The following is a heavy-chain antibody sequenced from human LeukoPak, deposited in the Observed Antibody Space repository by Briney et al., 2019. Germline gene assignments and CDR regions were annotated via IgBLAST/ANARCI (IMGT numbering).Heavy chain of an antibody. J-gene: IGHJ4*02. CDR2: ILTAVKT. D-gene: IGHD6-19*01. CDR3: AREGYSSGWFRL. Sequence: PGGSLRLSCAASGFTVSSNFMSWVRQAPGKGLEWVSVILTAVKTYYADSVKGRFTISRDDSKNMVYLQVNSLRTEDTAVYFCAREGYSSGWFRLWGQGTLVTVSS. CDR1: GFTVSSNF. V-gene: IGHV3-53*01.